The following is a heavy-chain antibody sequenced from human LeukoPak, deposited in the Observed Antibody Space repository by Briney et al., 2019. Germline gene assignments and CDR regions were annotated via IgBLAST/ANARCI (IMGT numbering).Heavy chain of an antibody. CDR3: AKEPRRVSYADF. V-gene: IGHV3-23*01. Sequence: GGSLRLSCAASGFTFSDYAVSWVRQAPGKGLEWVSAISANGGKTYYADSVKGRFRISRDNSRNTVYLQMNSLRAEDRAIYHCAKEPRRVSYADFWGQGTLVTVSS. D-gene: IGHD2-21*01. J-gene: IGHJ4*03. CDR2: ISANGGKT. CDR1: GFTFSDYA.